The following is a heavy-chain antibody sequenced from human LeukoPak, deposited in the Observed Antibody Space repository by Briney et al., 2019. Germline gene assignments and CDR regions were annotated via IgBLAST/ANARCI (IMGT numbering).Heavy chain of an antibody. Sequence: ASVKVSCKASGYTFTSYAMHWVRQAPGQRLEWMGWINAGNGNTKYSQKFQGRVTITRDTSASTAYMELSSLRSEDTAVYYCARDRVSASSNHAFDIWGQGTMVTVSS. CDR1: GYTFTSYA. D-gene: IGHD2-2*01. CDR3: ARDRVSASSNHAFDI. CDR2: INAGNGNT. V-gene: IGHV1-3*01. J-gene: IGHJ3*02.